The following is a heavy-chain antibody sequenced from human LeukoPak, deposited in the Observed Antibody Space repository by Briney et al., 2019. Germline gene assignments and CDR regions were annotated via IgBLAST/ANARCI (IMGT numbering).Heavy chain of an antibody. CDR2: INPNSGGT. Sequence: ASVKVSCKASGYTFTGYYMHCVRQAPGQGLEWMGWINPNSGGTNYAQKFQGRVTMTRDTSISTAYMELSRLRSDDTAVYYCASLFNYCSSTSCYYDYVWGSYRHYFDYWGQGTLVTVSS. CDR3: ASLFNYCSSTSCYYDYVWGSYRHYFDY. J-gene: IGHJ4*02. CDR1: GYTFTGYY. D-gene: IGHD3-16*02. V-gene: IGHV1-2*02.